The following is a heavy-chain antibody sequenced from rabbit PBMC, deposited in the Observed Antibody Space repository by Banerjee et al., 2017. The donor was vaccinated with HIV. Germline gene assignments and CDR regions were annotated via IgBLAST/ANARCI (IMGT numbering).Heavy chain of an antibody. CDR2: IVTSSGVT. V-gene: IGHV1S43*01. CDR3: ARGGVGTTYPYGGMDL. D-gene: IGHD8-1*01. CDR1: GIDFSGYSY. Sequence: QEQLVESGGGLVQPEGSLTLTCKASGIDFSGYSYMCWVRQAPGKGLELIACIVTSSGVTYYASWAKGRFTISRSTSLNTVDLKMTSLTAADTATYFCARGGVGTTYPYGGMDLWGQGTLVTVS. J-gene: IGHJ6*01.